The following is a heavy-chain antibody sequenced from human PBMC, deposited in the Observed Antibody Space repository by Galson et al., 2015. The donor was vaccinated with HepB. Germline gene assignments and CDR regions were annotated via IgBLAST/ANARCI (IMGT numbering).Heavy chain of an antibody. CDR2: ISYDGSNK. CDR1: GFTFSSYA. Sequence: SLRLSCAASGFTFSSYAMHWVRQAPGKGLEWVAVISYDGSNKYYADSVKGRFTISRDNSKNTLYLQMNSLRAEDTAVYYCARAKVYYDFWSGYLAGATHERYYYYYYGMDVWGQGTTVTVSS. J-gene: IGHJ6*02. V-gene: IGHV3-30*04. CDR3: ARAKVYYDFWSGYLAGATHERYYYYYYGMDV. D-gene: IGHD3-3*01.